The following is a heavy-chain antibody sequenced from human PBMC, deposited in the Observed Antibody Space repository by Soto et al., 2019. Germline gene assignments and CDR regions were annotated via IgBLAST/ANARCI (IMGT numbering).Heavy chain of an antibody. V-gene: IGHV1-69*01. CDR3: AREFGYCSGGSCLYYYYYYGMDV. D-gene: IGHD2-15*01. CDR2: IIPIFGTA. J-gene: IGHJ6*02. Sequence: QVQLVQSGAEVKKPGSSVKVSCKASGGTFSSYAISWVRQAPGQGLEWMGGIIPIFGTANYAQKFQGRVTITADESTSAAYMELSSLRSEDTAVYYCAREFGYCSGGSCLYYYYYYGMDVWGQGTTVTVSS. CDR1: GGTFSSYA.